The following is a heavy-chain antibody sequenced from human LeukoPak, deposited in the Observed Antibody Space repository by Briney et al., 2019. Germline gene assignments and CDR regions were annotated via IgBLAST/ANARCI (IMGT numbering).Heavy chain of an antibody. CDR3: AKAREYGDYHEPLFDY. D-gene: IGHD4-17*01. CDR2: ISASGGAT. J-gene: IGHJ4*02. V-gene: IGHV3-23*01. Sequence: QPGGSLRLSCAASGFTFSSYGVSWVRQAPGKGLEWVSGISASGGATYYADSVKGRFTISRDNSKNTLYLQMDSLRAEDRAVYFCAKAREYGDYHEPLFDYWGQGTLVTVSS. CDR1: GFTFSSYG.